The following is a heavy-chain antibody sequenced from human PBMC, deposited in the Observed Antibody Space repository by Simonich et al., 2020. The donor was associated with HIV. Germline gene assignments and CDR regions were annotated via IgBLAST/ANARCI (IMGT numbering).Heavy chain of an antibody. V-gene: IGHV4-34*01. Sequence: QVQLQQWGAGLLKPSETLSLTCAVYGGSFSGYYWSWIRQPPGKGREWIGEINHIVSANYHQSLTSRVTISVDTSKRQFSLKLSSVTAADTAIYYCARNGPEYYRGYYYMDVWGKGTTVTVSS. CDR2: INHIVSA. J-gene: IGHJ6*03. CDR3: ARNGPEYYRGYYYMDV. D-gene: IGHD3-10*01. CDR1: GGSFSGYY.